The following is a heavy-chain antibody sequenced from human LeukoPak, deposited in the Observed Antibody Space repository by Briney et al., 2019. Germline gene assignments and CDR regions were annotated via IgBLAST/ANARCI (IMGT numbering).Heavy chain of an antibody. Sequence: ASVTVSCKASGYTFTSYGISWVRQAPGQGLEWMGWISAYNGNTNYAQKLQGRVTMTTDTSTSTAYMELRSLRSDDTAVYYCASSPLDYDFWSGYIFDYWGQGTLVTVSS. J-gene: IGHJ4*02. CDR1: GYTFTSYG. CDR3: ASSPLDYDFWSGYIFDY. CDR2: ISAYNGNT. V-gene: IGHV1-18*01. D-gene: IGHD3-3*01.